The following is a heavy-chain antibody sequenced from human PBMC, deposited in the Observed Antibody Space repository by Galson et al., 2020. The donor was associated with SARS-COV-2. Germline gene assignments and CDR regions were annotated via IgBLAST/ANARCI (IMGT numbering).Heavy chain of an antibody. Sequence: GESLKISCAASGFTFSSYDMHWVRQATGKGLEWVSAIGTAGDTYYPGSVKGRFTISRENAKNSLYLQMNSLRAGDTAVYYCARGAVTSPNYYYYYYMDVWGKGTTVTVSS. CDR1: GFTFSSYD. CDR2: IGTAGDT. V-gene: IGHV3-13*01. CDR3: ARGAVTSPNYYYYYYMDV. D-gene: IGHD2-2*01. J-gene: IGHJ6*03.